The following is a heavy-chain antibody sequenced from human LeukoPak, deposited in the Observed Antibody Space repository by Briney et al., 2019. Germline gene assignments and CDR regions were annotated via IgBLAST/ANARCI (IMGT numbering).Heavy chain of an antibody. J-gene: IGHJ4*02. CDR2: IYYSGST. CDR3: ALGGGGGGGRYYFDY. Sequence: SETLSLTCTVSGGSISSSSYYWGWIRQPPGKGLEWIGSIYYSGSTYYNPSLKSRATISVDTSKNQFSLKLSSVTAADPAVYYCALGGGGGGGRYYFDYWGQGTLVTVSS. V-gene: IGHV4-39*01. D-gene: IGHD3-16*01. CDR1: GGSISSSSYY.